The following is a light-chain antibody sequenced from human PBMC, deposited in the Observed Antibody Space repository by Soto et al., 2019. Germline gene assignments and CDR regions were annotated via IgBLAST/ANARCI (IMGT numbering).Light chain of an antibody. Sequence: QSVLTQPASVSGSPGQSITISCTGTSSDVGGYNYVSWYQQQHPGKAPKRMIYEVSNRPSGVSNRFSGSKSGNTASLTISGLQAEDEADYYCCSYTSSTTLVFGGGTKLTVL. CDR3: CSYTSSTTLV. CDR2: EVS. J-gene: IGLJ2*01. CDR1: SSDVGGYNY. V-gene: IGLV2-14*01.